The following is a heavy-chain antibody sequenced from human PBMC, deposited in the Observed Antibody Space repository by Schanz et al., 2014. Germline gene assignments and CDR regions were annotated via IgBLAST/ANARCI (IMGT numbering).Heavy chain of an antibody. CDR3: ARVKYCTITRCYRTETEGIYYMDV. J-gene: IGHJ6*03. CDR1: GFTFGGYS. V-gene: IGHV3-48*01. D-gene: IGHD2-2*01. Sequence: EVQLLESGGGLVQPGGSLRLSCAASGFTFGGYSMNWVRQAPGKGLEWVAYISSSSSTIHYADSVRGRFTISRDNAENTLYLQMKSLRAEDTAVYYCARVKYCTITRCYRTETEGIYYMDVWGKGTTVTVSS. CDR2: ISSSSSTI.